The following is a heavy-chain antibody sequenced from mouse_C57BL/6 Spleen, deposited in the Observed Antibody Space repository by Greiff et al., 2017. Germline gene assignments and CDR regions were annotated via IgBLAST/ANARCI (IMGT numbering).Heavy chain of an antibody. CDR2: IYPGSGST. CDR3: ARGHSNPFWYFDV. D-gene: IGHD2-5*01. Sequence: QVQLQQPGAELVKPGASVKMSCKASGYTFTSYWLTWVKQRPGQGLEWIGDIYPGSGSTNYNEKFKSKATLTVDTSSSTSYRQLSSLTSEDSAVYYCARGHSNPFWYFDVWGTGTTVTVSS. CDR1: GYTFTSYW. V-gene: IGHV1-55*01. J-gene: IGHJ1*03.